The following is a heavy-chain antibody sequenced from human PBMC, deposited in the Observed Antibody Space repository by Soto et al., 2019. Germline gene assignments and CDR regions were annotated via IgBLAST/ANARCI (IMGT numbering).Heavy chain of an antibody. D-gene: IGHD2-15*01. J-gene: IGHJ4*02. CDR3: ARGRYCSGGSCSPDY. CDR2: MNPNSGNT. Sequence: QVQLVQSGAEVKKTGASVKVSCKASGYTFTSYDINWVRQATGQGLEWMGWMNPNSGNTGYAQTFPGRDTMTRNTSISTAYMELSSLRSEDTGVYYCARGRYCSGGSCSPDYWGQGALVIVSS. CDR1: GYTFTSYD. V-gene: IGHV1-8*01.